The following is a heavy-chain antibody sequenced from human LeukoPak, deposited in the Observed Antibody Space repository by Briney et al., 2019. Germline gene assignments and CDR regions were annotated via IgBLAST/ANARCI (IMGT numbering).Heavy chain of an antibody. D-gene: IGHD5-24*01. CDR2: LRSDGSTE. V-gene: IGHV3-30*02. J-gene: IGHJ3*01. CDR3: AKGFAGGTWLQDTSFDL. CDR1: GYKFIRYA. Sequence: GGPLRLPCIASGYKFIRYAMHWAGQAPGKGLEGGAFLRSDGSTENSADSVKGRFTVSRDNSKNTFYLQMSRLRVEDTAVYFCAKGFAGGTWLQDTSFDLWGQGTMVTVSS.